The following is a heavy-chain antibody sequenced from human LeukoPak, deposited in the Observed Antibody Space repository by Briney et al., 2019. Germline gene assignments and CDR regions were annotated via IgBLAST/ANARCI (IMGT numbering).Heavy chain of an antibody. J-gene: IGHJ4*02. D-gene: IGHD1-1*01. CDR1: QFSFINAW. CDR3: TTDSFWNYFAY. V-gene: IGHV3-15*01. Sequence: PGGSLRLSCTVSQFSFINAWMSWVRQAPGKGLEWVGRIKTKPDGGTTHYAAPVKGRFTISRDDSKNTLYLHMNSLKTEDTAVYYCTTDSFWNYFAYWGQGTLVTVSS. CDR2: IKTKPDGGTT.